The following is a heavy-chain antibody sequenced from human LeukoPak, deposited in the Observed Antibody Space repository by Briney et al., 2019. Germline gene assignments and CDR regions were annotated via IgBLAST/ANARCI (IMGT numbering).Heavy chain of an antibody. CDR3: AKVRGGHQYYFDY. Sequence: GGSLRLSCAASGFTVSSNYMSWVRQAPGEGLEWVAVISYDGSNKYYADSVKGRFTISRDNSKNTLYLQMNSLRAEDTAVYYCAKVRGGHQYYFDYWGQGTLVTVSS. D-gene: IGHD3-16*01. J-gene: IGHJ4*02. V-gene: IGHV3-30*18. CDR2: ISYDGSNK. CDR1: GFTVSSNY.